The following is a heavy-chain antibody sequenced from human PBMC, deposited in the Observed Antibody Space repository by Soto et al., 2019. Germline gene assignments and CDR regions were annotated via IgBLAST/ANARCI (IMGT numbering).Heavy chain of an antibody. CDR1: GGSISSYY. D-gene: IGHD3-10*01. V-gene: IGHV4-59*12. J-gene: IGHJ4*02. CDR2: IYYSGST. Sequence: PSETLSLTCSVSGGSISSYYWSWIRQPPGKGLEWIGYIYYSGSTNYHPSLKSRVTISLDTSKNTLYLQMNSLRAEDTAVYYCAKEVLGSGNHDYWGQGTLVTVSS. CDR3: AKEVLGSGNHDY.